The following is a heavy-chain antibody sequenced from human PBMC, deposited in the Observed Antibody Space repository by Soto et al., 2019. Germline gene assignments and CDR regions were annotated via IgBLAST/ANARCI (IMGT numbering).Heavy chain of an antibody. D-gene: IGHD6-13*01. J-gene: IGHJ6*02. CDR3: ARRGYGLDV. CDR2: TYLDGRI. Sequence: QVQLQESGPRLVKPSETVSLTCSVSGVPISSTSYFWAWIRQPPGKGLEWTGSTYLDGRISYKPSPESRLTISVDTSKNHCSLTMTSVTASDTALYFCARRGYGLDVWGQGTTV. V-gene: IGHV4-39*01. CDR1: GVPISSTSYF.